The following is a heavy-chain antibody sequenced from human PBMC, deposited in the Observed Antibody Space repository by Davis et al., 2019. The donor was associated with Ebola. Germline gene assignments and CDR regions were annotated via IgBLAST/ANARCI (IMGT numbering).Heavy chain of an antibody. CDR1: GRSISSSSYY. CDR3: ARTLDYGDYVGGDY. CDR2: IYYSGGT. D-gene: IGHD4-17*01. J-gene: IGHJ4*02. Sequence: PSETLSLTCTVSGRSISSSSYYWGWLRQPPGKGLELIGSIYYSGGTYYNPSLKTRVTISVDTSKNQFSLKLSSVTGADTAVYYCARTLDYGDYVGGDYWGQGTLVTVSS. V-gene: IGHV4-39*01.